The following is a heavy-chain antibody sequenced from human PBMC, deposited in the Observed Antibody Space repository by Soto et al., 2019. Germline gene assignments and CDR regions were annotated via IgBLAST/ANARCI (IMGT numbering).Heavy chain of an antibody. D-gene: IGHD3-22*01. Sequence: TSETLSLTCTVSGGSISSGGYYWSWIRQHPGKGLEWIGYIYYSGSTYYNPSLKSRVTISVDTSKNQFSLKLSSVTAADTAVYYCARVEVYDSSGYLDYWGQGTLVTVSS. CDR2: IYYSGST. CDR3: ARVEVYDSSGYLDY. J-gene: IGHJ4*02. CDR1: GGSISSGGYY. V-gene: IGHV4-31*03.